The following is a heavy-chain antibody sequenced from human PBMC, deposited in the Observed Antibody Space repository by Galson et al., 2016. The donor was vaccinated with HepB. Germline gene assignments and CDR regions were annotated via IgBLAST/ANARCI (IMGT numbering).Heavy chain of an antibody. D-gene: IGHD4-17*01. CDR3: AEDRYTVTTLFDF. CDR1: GFTFRSCA. CDR2: CSGSGVDT. V-gene: IGHV3-23*01. Sequence: SLRLSCAASGFTFRSCAMSWVRQAPGKGLEWVSGCSGSGVDTLYADSVKGRFTISRDNSKNTLYLQMNSLRVEDTAVYYCAEDRYTVTTLFDFWGQGTLVTVSS. J-gene: IGHJ4*02.